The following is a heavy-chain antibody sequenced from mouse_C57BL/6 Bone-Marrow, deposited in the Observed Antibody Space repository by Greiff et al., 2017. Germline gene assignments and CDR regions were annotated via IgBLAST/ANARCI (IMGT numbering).Heavy chain of an antibody. V-gene: IGHV1-42*01. CDR2: INPSTGGT. D-gene: IGHD1-1*01. CDR1: GYSFTGYY. J-gene: IGHJ2*01. Sequence: VQLQQSGPELVKPGASVKISCKASGYSFTGYYMNWVKQSPEKSLEWIGEINPSTGGTTYNQKFKAKATLTVDKSSSTAYMQLKSLTSEDSAVXYCATWGGSSYVDYWGQGTTLTVSS. CDR3: ATWGGSSYVDY.